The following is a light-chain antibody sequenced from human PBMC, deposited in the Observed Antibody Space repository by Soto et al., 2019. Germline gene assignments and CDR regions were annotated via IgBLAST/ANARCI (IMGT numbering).Light chain of an antibody. CDR3: QQLNSFTIT. CDR1: QAISSY. J-gene: IGKJ5*01. Sequence: DIQLTQAPSFLSASVGARVSITCRASQAISSYLAWYQTKTGRAPNLMIYAASTLQSGVPSRFSGIVSGTEFNLTITSLQPEDFATYDCQQLNSFTITFGPWTRLEIK. V-gene: IGKV1-9*01. CDR2: AAS.